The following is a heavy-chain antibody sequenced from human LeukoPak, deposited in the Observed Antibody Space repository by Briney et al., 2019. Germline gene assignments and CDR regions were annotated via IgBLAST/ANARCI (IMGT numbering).Heavy chain of an antibody. Sequence: ASVKVSCKASGYTFTGYYMHWVRQAPGQGLEWMGKISPTGDSISYAQRFRDRVTMTTDTSTITVYMELSNLRSEDTSVYYCARGSVTTDASFDYWGQGTLVTVSS. CDR2: ISPTGDSI. J-gene: IGHJ4*02. CDR1: GYTFTGYY. CDR3: ARGSVTTDASFDY. V-gene: IGHV1-46*01. D-gene: IGHD4-17*01.